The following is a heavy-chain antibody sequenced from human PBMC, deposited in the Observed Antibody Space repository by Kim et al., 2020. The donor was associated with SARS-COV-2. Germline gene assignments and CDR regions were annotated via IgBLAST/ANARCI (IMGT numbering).Heavy chain of an antibody. V-gene: IGHV4-59*13. CDR1: GASFSDYY. D-gene: IGHD5-18*01. CDR2: VYNSGST. CDR3: ASSLDTYIREDSFDV. Sequence: SETLSLTCNVSGASFSDYYWNWIRQPPGKQPEWIGCVYNSGSTKYNPSVESRVTMSVDPSKRQFSLRLDSVTAADTAVYYCASSLDTYIREDSFDVWGQGTMVTVSA. J-gene: IGHJ3*01.